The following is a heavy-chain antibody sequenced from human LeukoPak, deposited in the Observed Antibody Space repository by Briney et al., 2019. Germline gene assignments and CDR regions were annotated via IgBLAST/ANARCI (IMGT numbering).Heavy chain of an antibody. J-gene: IGHJ4*02. V-gene: IGHV3-48*03. D-gene: IGHD2-21*01. CDR2: ISSSGTPI. CDR1: GFTFSSYE. Sequence: GGSLRLSCAASGFTFSSYEMNWVRQAPGKGLERVSYISSSGTPIHYADPVKGRFTISRDNAKNSLFLQMNSLRAEDTAVYYCAREKTACGGDCYDSWGQGTLVTVSS. CDR3: AREKTACGGDCYDS.